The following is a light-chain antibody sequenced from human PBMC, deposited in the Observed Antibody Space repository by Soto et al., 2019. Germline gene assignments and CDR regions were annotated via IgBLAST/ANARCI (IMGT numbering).Light chain of an antibody. J-gene: IGLJ1*01. CDR2: DTT. CDR3: LLYYNGPYV. Sequence: QAVVTQEPSLTVSPGGTVTLTCGSSTGAVTNGHYPYWFQQKPGQAPRTLIYDTTNRHSWTPARFSGSLLGGKAALTLSGAQPEDEAEYYCLLYYNGPYVFGNGTKVTVL. CDR1: TGAVTNGHY. V-gene: IGLV7-46*01.